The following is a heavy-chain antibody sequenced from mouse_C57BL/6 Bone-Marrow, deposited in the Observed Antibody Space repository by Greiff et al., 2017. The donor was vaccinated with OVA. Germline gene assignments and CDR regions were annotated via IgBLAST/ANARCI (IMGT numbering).Heavy chain of an antibody. V-gene: IGHV5-12*01. D-gene: IGHD4-1*01. CDR1: GFTFSSYA. CDR2: ISNGGGST. CDR3: ARTGTMAY. J-gene: IGHJ3*01. Sequence: EVQVVESGGGLVKPGGSLKLSCAASGFTFSSYAMYWVRQTPEKRLEWVAYISNGGGSTYYPDTVKGRFTISRDNAKNTLYLQMSSLRSEDTALYYCARTGTMAYWGQGTLVTVSA.